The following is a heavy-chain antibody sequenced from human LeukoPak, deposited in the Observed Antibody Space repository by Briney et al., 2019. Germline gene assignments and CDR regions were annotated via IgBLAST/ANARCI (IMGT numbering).Heavy chain of an antibody. Sequence: SETLSLTCTVSGGSISSSSYYWGWIRQPPGKGLEWIGSIYYSGSTYYNPSLKSRVTISIDTSKNQFSLKLSSVTAADTAVYYCARREWLVLGPFDYWGQGTLVTVSS. CDR1: GGSISSSSYY. CDR2: IYYSGST. J-gene: IGHJ4*02. D-gene: IGHD6-19*01. V-gene: IGHV4-39*01. CDR3: ARREWLVLGPFDY.